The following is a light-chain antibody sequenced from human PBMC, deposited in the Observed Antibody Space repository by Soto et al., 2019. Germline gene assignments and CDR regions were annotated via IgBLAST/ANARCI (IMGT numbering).Light chain of an antibody. Sequence: QSALTQPASVSGSPGQSITISCTGTSSDVGAYNYVSWYQQHPGKAPKLMIHEVSKRPSGVSNRFSGSKSGNTASLTISGLQAEDEADYYCSSYTSSSTLYVFGTGTKLTVL. CDR3: SSYTSSSTLYV. CDR1: SSDVGAYNY. CDR2: EVS. V-gene: IGLV2-14*01. J-gene: IGLJ1*01.